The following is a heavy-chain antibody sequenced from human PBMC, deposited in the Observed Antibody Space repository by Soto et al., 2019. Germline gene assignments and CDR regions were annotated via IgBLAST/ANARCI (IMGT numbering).Heavy chain of an antibody. J-gene: IGHJ5*02. CDR3: ARDRAAAGIHWFDP. Sequence: ASVKVSRKASGYTFTSYAMHWVRQAPGQRLEWMGWINAGNGNTKYSQKFQGRVTITRDTSASTAYMELSSLRSEDTAVYYCARDRAAAGIHWFDPWGQGTLVTVSS. D-gene: IGHD6-13*01. V-gene: IGHV1-3*01. CDR2: INAGNGNT. CDR1: GYTFTSYA.